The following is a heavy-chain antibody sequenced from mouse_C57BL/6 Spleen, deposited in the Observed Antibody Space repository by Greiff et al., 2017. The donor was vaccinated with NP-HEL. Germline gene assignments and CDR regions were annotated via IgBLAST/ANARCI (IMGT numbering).Heavy chain of an antibody. V-gene: IGHV3-2*02. D-gene: IGHD1-2*01. CDR3: ARTARIKY. J-gene: IGHJ2*01. Sequence: DVKLQESGPGLVKPSQSLSLTCTVTGYSITSGYGWNWIRQVPGNKREWKGYISYSGSTNYNPSLKSRIPITRDTSKNQFFLQLKSVTTEDTATYYCARTARIKYWGQGTTLTVSS. CDR2: ISYSGST. CDR1: GYSITSGYG.